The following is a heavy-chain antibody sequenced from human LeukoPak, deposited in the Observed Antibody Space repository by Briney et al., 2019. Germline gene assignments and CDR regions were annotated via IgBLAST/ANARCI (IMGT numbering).Heavy chain of an antibody. D-gene: IGHD2-21*02. CDR1: GFTVSSSY. V-gene: IGHV3-66*01. Sequence: PGGSLRLSCAASGFTVSSSYMSWVRQAPGKGLEWVSAIYSGGSTYYADSVKGRFTISRDNSKNTLSLQMNGLRAEDTAVYYCARVRTALTNWFDPWGQGTLVTVAS. CDR2: IYSGGST. J-gene: IGHJ5*02. CDR3: ARVRTALTNWFDP.